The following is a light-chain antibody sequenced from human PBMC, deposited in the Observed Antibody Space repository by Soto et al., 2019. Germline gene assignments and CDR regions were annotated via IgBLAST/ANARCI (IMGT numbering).Light chain of an antibody. V-gene: IGLV1-44*01. J-gene: IGLJ1*01. CDR3: ASWNDSPTGYV. CDR2: SNN. Sequence: QSVLTQPPSASGTPGRRVVISCSGSSSNIGSNTVNWYQQLPGTAPKLLIYSNNHRPSGVPDRFSGSKSGTSASLAISGLQSDDEADYYCASWNDSPTGYVFATAIQVAV. CDR1: SSNIGSNT.